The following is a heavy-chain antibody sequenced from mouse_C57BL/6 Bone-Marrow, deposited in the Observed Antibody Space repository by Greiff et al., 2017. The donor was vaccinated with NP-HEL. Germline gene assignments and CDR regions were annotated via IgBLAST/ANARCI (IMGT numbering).Heavy chain of an antibody. D-gene: IGHD1-1*01. J-gene: IGHJ3*01. V-gene: IGHV1-82*01. CDR2: IYPGGGDT. CDR1: GYAFSSSW. CDR3: AYYYGSSYKGFAY. Sequence: VMLQGSGPELVKPGASVKISCKASGYAFSSSWMNWVKQRPGKGLEWIGRIYPGGGDTNYNGKFKGKATLTADKSSSTAYMQHSSLTSEESEVYFSAYYYGSSYKGFAYWGQGTLVTVSA.